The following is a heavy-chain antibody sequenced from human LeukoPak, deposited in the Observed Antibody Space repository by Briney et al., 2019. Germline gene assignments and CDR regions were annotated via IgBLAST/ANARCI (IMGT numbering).Heavy chain of an antibody. CDR2: INHSGST. D-gene: IGHD6-6*01. CDR1: GGSFSGYY. Sequence: SETLSLTCAVYGGSFSGYYWSWIRQPPGKGLEWIGEINHSGSTNYNPSLKSRVTISVDTSKNQFSLKLSSVTAADTAVYYCARGVWQRPSSSGHDYWGQGALVTVSS. V-gene: IGHV4-34*01. J-gene: IGHJ4*02. CDR3: ARGVWQRPSSSGHDY.